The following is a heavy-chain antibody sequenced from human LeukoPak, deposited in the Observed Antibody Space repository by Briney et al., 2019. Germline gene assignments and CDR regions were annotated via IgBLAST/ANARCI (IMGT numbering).Heavy chain of an antibody. J-gene: IGHJ4*02. CDR1: GYTFTIYY. Sequence: AAVKVSCKASGYTFTIYYIHWVRQAPGQGLEWMGIINPSGGSTSYAQKFQGRVTMTRDTSTSTVYMELSSLGSEDTAVYYCARAGIFDYWGQGTLVTVSS. D-gene: IGHD3-10*01. CDR3: ARAGIFDY. V-gene: IGHV1-46*01. CDR2: INPSGGST.